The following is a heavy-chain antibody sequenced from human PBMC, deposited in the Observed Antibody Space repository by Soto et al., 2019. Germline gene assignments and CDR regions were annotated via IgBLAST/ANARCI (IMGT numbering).Heavy chain of an antibody. J-gene: IGHJ4*02. CDR1: GFRFSSYA. V-gene: IGHV3-23*01. Sequence: EMQLLESGGGLVQPGGSLRLSCAASGFRFSSYAMNWVRQAPGKGLEWVSGVSNSGGSTFYGDSVKGRVTTSRDNSKDTLYLQMNSLRAEDTAIYYCAREADTTGYHHYFDFWGQGTLVTVSS. CDR3: AREADTTGYHHYFDF. D-gene: IGHD3-22*01. CDR2: VSNSGGST.